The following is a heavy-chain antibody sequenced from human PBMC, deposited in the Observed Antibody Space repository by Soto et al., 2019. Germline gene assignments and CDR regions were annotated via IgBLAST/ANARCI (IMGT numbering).Heavy chain of an antibody. CDR2: INHSGST. J-gene: IGHJ4*02. Sequence: SETLSLTCAVYGGSFTGYSWTWIRQPPGKGLEWIGQINHSGSTIYSTSLKSRVTISVDTSKNQFSLKLSSVTAADTAVYYCARNYDSSGYMGYWGQGTLVTVSS. V-gene: IGHV4-34*01. CDR3: ARNYDSSGYMGY. CDR1: GGSFTGYS. D-gene: IGHD3-22*01.